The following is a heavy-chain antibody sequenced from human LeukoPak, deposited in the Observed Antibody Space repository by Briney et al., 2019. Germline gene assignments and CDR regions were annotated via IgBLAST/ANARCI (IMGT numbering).Heavy chain of an antibody. Sequence: SETLSLTCTVSGYSISSGYYWGWIRQPPGKGLEWIGSIYHSGSTYYNPSLKSRVTISVDTSKNQFSLKLSSVTAADTAVCYCARIAVVAANWFDPWGQGTLVTVSS. V-gene: IGHV4-38-2*02. CDR3: ARIAVVAANWFDP. J-gene: IGHJ5*02. D-gene: IGHD6-19*01. CDR1: GYSISSGYY. CDR2: IYHSGST.